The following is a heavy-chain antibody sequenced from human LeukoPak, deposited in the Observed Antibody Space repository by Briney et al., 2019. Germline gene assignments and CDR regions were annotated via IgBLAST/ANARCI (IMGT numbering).Heavy chain of an antibody. CDR2: IYYSGST. CDR3: ARLGVLLWFGDPRMDWFDP. J-gene: IGHJ5*02. Sequence: TSETLSLTCTVSGGSISSYYWSWIRQPPGKGLEWIGYIYYSGSTNYNPSLKSRVTISVDTSKNQFSLKLSSVTAADTAVYYCARLGVLLWFGDPRMDWFDPWGQGTLVTVSS. CDR1: GGSISSYY. D-gene: IGHD3-10*01. V-gene: IGHV4-59*08.